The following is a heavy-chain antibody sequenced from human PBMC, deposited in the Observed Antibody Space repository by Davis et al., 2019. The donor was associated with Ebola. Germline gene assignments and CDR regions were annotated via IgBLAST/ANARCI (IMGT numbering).Heavy chain of an antibody. CDR3: ASHYGSGSYYLGYYYYGMDV. CDR1: GYTFTSYG. CDR2: ISAYNGNT. D-gene: IGHD3-10*01. V-gene: IGHV1-18*01. J-gene: IGHJ6*02. Sequence: ASVKVSCKASGYTFTSYGISWVRQAPGQGLEWMGWISAYNGNTNYAQKLQGRVTMTTDTSTSTAYMELRSLRSEDTAVYYCASHYGSGSYYLGYYYYGMDVWGQGTTVTVSS.